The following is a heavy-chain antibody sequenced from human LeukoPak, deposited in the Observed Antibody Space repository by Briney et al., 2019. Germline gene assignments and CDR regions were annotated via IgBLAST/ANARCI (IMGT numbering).Heavy chain of an antibody. D-gene: IGHD1-26*01. J-gene: IGHJ4*02. CDR3: ARDRGSYRFFDY. V-gene: IGHV3-21*01. Sequence: GGSLRLSCAASGFTFSSYSMNWVRQAPGKGLEWVSSTSSSSSYIYYADSVKGRFTISRDNAKNSLYLQMNSLRAEDTAVYYCARDRGSYRFFDYWGQGTLVTVSS. CDR1: GFTFSSYS. CDR2: TSSSSSYI.